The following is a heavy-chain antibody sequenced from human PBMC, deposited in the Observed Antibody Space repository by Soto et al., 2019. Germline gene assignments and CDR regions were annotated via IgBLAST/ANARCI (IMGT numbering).Heavy chain of an antibody. CDR3: ARRYGASFDY. D-gene: IGHD4-17*01. Sequence: SETLSLTCTVSRVSISSDYWSWIRQPPGKGLEWIGYIYYSGSTNYNPSLKSRVTISVDTSKNQFSLKLSSVTAADTAVYYCARRYGASFDYWGQGTLVTVSS. CDR2: IYYSGST. V-gene: IGHV4-59*01. J-gene: IGHJ4*02. CDR1: RVSISSDY.